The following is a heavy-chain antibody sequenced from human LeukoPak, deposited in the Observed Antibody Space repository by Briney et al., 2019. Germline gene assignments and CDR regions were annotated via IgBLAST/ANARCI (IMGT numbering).Heavy chain of an antibody. J-gene: IGHJ6*02. CDR1: GFSFISVW. D-gene: IGHD3-16*01. V-gene: IGHV3-7*03. CDR2: INHNGNVN. Sequence: GGSLRLSCVGSGFSFISVWLNWARQAPGKGLEWVASINHNGNVNYYVDSVKGRFTISRDNAKNSLYLQMSNLRAEDTAVYFCARGGGLDVWGQGATVTVSS. CDR3: ARGGGLDV.